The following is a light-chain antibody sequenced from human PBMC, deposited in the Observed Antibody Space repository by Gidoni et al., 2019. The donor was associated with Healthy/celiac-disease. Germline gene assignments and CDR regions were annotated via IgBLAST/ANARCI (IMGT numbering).Light chain of an antibody. CDR2: GAS. CDR1: QSVSSSY. V-gene: IGKV3-20*01. J-gene: IGKJ1*01. CDR3: QQYGSSSWT. Sequence: ELVLTQSPGTLSLSPGERATLSCRASQSVSSSYLAWYQQKPGQAPRLLIYGASSRATGIPDRFSGSGYGTDFTLTISRLEPEDFAVYYCQQYGSSSWTFGQGTKVEIK.